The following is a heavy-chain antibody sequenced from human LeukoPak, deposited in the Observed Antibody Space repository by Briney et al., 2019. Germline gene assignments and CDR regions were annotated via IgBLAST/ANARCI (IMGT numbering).Heavy chain of an antibody. V-gene: IGHV3-20*04. CDR1: GFTFDDYG. CDR2: INWNGGST. Sequence: GGSLRLSCAASGFTFDDYGMSWVRQAPGKGLERVSGINWNGGSTGYADSVKGRFTISRDNAKNSLYLQMNSLRAEDTALYYCAREFYDSSGYYYYYYYMDVCGKGTTVTVSS. D-gene: IGHD3-22*01. CDR3: AREFYDSSGYYYYYYYMDV. J-gene: IGHJ6*03.